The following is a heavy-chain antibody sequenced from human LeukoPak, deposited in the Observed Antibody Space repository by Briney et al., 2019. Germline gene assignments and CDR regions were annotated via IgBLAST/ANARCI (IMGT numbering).Heavy chain of an antibody. Sequence: GGSLRLSCAASGFTFSSYGMHWVRQAPGKGLEWVAFIRYDGSNKYYADSVKGRFTISRDNSKNTLYLQMNSLRAEDTAVYYCAKGTLRIAVAGTVDYWGQGTLVTVSS. V-gene: IGHV3-30*02. D-gene: IGHD6-19*01. CDR2: IRYDGSNK. CDR3: AKGTLRIAVAGTVDY. CDR1: GFTFSSYG. J-gene: IGHJ4*02.